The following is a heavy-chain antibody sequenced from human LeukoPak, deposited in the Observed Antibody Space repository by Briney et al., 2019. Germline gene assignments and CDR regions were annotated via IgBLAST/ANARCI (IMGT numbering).Heavy chain of an antibody. CDR3: ATDAAGFDT. J-gene: IGHJ5*02. Sequence: GGSLRLSCAASGFTFNDYYMSWIRQAPGKGLEWLSYINIGGTNTHYADSVKGRFTISRDKAKKSLYLEMNNLRAEDTAVYYCATDAAGFDTWGQRVLGTVSS. CDR1: GFTFNDYY. CDR2: INIGGTNT. V-gene: IGHV3-11*01.